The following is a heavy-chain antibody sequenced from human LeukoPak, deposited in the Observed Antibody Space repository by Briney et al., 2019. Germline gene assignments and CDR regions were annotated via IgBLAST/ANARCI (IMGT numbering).Heavy chain of an antibody. CDR1: GFTFSSNW. CDR3: SRASSSVPNLLDY. V-gene: IGHV3-74*01. CDR2: ISTDGSST. Sequence: GGSLRLSCAASGFTFSSNWMHWVRQGPGKGLVWVSRISTDGSSTAYADSAKGRSTISRDNAKNTLYLQMNSLRAEDTAVYYCSRASSSVPNLLDYWGQGTLVTVSS. D-gene: IGHD6-19*01. J-gene: IGHJ4*02.